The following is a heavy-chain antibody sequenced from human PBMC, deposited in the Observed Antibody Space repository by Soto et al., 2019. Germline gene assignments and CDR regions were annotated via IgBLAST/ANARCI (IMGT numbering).Heavy chain of an antibody. CDR3: ARAIVGPTTTGWLDP. J-gene: IGHJ5*02. V-gene: IGHV1-69*18. CDR1: GGTFSRYA. D-gene: IGHD1-26*01. Sequence: QVQLVQSGAEVKKPGSSVKVSCKASGGTFSRYAISWVRQAPGQGLEWMGRIIPIFGTANYAQKLQGRVTITADESTSTAYMELSSLRFEDTAVYYCARAIVGPTTTGWLDPWGQGTLVTVSS. CDR2: IIPIFGTA.